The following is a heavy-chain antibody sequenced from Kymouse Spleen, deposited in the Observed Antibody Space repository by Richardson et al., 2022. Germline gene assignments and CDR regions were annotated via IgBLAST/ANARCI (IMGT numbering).Heavy chain of an antibody. Sequence: EVQLVESGGGLVQPGRSLRLSCAASGFTFDDYAMHWVRQAPGKGLEWVSGISWNSGSIGYADSVKGRFTISRDNAKNSLYLQMNSLRAEDTALYYCAKDIYSGYDGMVPWGQGTLVTVSS. J-gene: IGHJ5*02. D-gene: IGHD5-12*01. CDR1: GFTFDDYA. V-gene: IGHV3-9*01. CDR3: AKDIYSGYDGMVP. CDR2: ISWNSGSI.